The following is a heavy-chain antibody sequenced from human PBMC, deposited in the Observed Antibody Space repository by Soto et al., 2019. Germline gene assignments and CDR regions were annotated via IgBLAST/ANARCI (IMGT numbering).Heavy chain of an antibody. V-gene: IGHV4-34*01. J-gene: IGHJ4*02. Sequence: QVQLQQWGAGLLKPSETLSLTSTVYGGSFSGYYWSWIRQPPGKGLEWIGEINNSGSTNYNTSLKSPVTISGDTSKTQFSLKLISVTAADTAVYYCARVPGDYWGQGTLVTVSS. CDR3: ARVPGDY. CDR1: GGSFSGYY. CDR2: INNSGST.